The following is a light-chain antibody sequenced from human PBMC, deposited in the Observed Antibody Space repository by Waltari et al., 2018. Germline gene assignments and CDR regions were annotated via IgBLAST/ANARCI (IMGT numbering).Light chain of an antibody. CDR3: QHYLRLPVT. J-gene: IGKJ1*01. CDR1: QDIRRT. Sequence: EIVLTQSPGTLSLSPGGRATLSCRASQDIRRTLAWYQQKPGQPPRLLIYGASNRATGIPDRFSGTGSETDFSLTISRLEPEDFAVYFCQHYLRLPVTYGQGTKVEIK. CDR2: GAS. V-gene: IGKV3-20*01.